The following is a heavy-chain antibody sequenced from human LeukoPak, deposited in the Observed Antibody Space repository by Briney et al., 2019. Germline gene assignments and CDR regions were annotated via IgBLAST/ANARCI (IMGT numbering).Heavy chain of an antibody. D-gene: IGHD3-22*01. CDR3: ARADSSGYYSFFDY. J-gene: IGHJ4*02. Sequence: EINHSGSTNCNPSLKSRVTISVDTSKNQFSLKLSSVTAADTAVYYCARADSSGYYSFFDYWGQGTLVTVSS. V-gene: IGHV4-34*01. CDR2: INHSGST.